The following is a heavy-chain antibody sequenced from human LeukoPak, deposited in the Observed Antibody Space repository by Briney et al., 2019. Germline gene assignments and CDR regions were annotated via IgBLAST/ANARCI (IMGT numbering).Heavy chain of an antibody. CDR2: IWYDGSNK. CDR3: AKENYGSGSYYDY. V-gene: IGHV3-30*02. D-gene: IGHD3-10*01. Sequence: GGSLRLSCAASGFTFNNYGMHWVRQAPGKGLEWVGIIWYDGSNKYYVDSVKGRFTISRDNSKNTLYLQMNSLRAEDTAVYYCAKENYGSGSYYDYWGQGTLVTVSS. J-gene: IGHJ4*02. CDR1: GFTFNNYG.